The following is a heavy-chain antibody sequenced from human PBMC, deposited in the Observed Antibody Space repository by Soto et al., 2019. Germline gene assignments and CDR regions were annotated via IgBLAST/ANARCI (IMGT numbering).Heavy chain of an antibody. V-gene: IGHV1-3*01. CDR1: GYTFTSYA. D-gene: IGHD2-15*01. J-gene: IGHJ6*02. Sequence: QVQLVQAGAEVKKPGASVKVSCKASGYTFTSYAMHWVRQAPVQRLEWMGWINAGNGNTKYSQKFEGRVTITRDTSASTAYMELRSLRSEDTAVYYCAREYCSGGSCPLYYGMDVWGQGTTVTVSS. CDR3: AREYCSGGSCPLYYGMDV. CDR2: INAGNGNT.